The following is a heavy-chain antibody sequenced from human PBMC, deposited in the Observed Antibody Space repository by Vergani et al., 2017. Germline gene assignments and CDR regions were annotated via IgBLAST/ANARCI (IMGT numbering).Heavy chain of an antibody. J-gene: IGHJ4*02. D-gene: IGHD3-22*01. CDR1: GCTFDDYA. Sequence: EVQLVESGGGLVQPGGSLRLSCAASGCTFDDYAMHWVRQAPGKGLEWVSLISWDGGSTYYADSVKGRFTISRDNSKNSLYLQMNSLRAEDTALYYCAKDTHYYDSSGCFDYWGQGTLVTVSS. V-gene: IGHV3-43D*04. CDR3: AKDTHYYDSSGCFDY. CDR2: ISWDGGST.